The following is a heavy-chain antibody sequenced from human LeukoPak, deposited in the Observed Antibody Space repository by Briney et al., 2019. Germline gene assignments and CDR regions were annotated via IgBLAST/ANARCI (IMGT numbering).Heavy chain of an antibody. CDR3: ARAGSPNYYYYYYMDV. Sequence: PVKVSYKASGGTFSSYAISWVRQAPGQGLEWMGRIIPIFGTANYAQKFQGRVTITTDESTSTAYMELSSLRSEDTAVYYCARAGSPNYYYYYYMDVWGKGTTVTVSS. CDR1: GGTFSSYA. CDR2: IIPIFGTA. J-gene: IGHJ6*03. D-gene: IGHD1-14*01. V-gene: IGHV1-69*05.